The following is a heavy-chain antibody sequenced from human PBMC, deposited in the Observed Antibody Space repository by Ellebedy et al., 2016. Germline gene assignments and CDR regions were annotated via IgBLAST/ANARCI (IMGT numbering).Heavy chain of an antibody. J-gene: IGHJ4*02. V-gene: IGHV4-59*08. CDR1: GGSISSSY. CDR3: ARQWVVGATTDYFDY. CDR2: IHYSGST. Sequence: SETLSLTCTVSGGSISSSYWSWIRQPPGKGLEWIGYIHYSGSTNYNPSLKSRITISVDTSKNPLSLKLSSVTAADTAVYYCARQWVVGATTDYFDYWGQGTLVTVSS. D-gene: IGHD1-26*01.